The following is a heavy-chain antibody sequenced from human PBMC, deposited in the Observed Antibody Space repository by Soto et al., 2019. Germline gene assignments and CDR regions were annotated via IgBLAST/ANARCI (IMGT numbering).Heavy chain of an antibody. J-gene: IGHJ6*03. CDR2: IYYSGST. D-gene: IGHD4-17*01. CDR3: ARTTSTVTTRLEVYYYYYMDV. CDR1: GGSIRSYC. Sequence: LSLTCTVSGGSIRSYCWTWIRQPPGEGLEWIGCIYYSGSTNYNPSLKSRVTISVDTSKNQFSLKLSSVTAADTAVYYCARTTSTVTTRLEVYYYYYMDVWGKGTTVTVSS. V-gene: IGHV4-59*08.